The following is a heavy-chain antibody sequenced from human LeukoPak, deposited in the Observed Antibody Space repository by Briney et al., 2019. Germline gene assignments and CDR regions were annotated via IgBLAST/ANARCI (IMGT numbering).Heavy chain of an antibody. J-gene: IGHJ5*02. Sequence: PSETLSLTCTVSGGSISSYYWTWIRQPPGKGLEWIGYIYGTVKTDYNPSLRSRVTISLDMSKDQFSLTLKSVTAADTAVYYCARDYYDSSGYYTGNWFDPWGQGTLVTVSS. V-gene: IGHV4-59*01. CDR2: IYGTVKT. D-gene: IGHD3-22*01. CDR1: GGSISSYY. CDR3: ARDYYDSSGYYTGNWFDP.